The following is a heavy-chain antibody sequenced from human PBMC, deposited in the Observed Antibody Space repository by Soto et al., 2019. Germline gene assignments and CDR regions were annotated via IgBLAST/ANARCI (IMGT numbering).Heavy chain of an antibody. D-gene: IGHD6-19*01. CDR1: GYSFTSYW. J-gene: IGHJ5*02. CDR2: IDPSDSYT. Sequence: PGESLKISCQGSGYSFTSYWISWVRQMPGKGLEWMGRIDPSDSYTNYSPSFQGHVTISADKSISTAHLQWSSLKASDTAMYYCARLSEVVAVAGNWFDPWGQGTLVTVSS. CDR3: ARLSEVVAVAGNWFDP. V-gene: IGHV5-10-1*01.